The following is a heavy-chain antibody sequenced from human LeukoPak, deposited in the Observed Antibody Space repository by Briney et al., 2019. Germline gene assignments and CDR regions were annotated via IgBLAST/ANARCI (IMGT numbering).Heavy chain of an antibody. D-gene: IGHD6-19*01. J-gene: IGHJ4*02. CDR2: IIPMFGIA. CDR3: ARDRPYTGGWRGFDY. Sequence: ASVKVSCKASGGTFSRYAISWVRQAPGQGLEWMGGIIPMFGIANYAQKFQGRATITADESTSTAYMELSSLRSEDTAVYYCARDRPYTGGWRGFDYWGQGTLVTVSS. CDR1: GGTFSRYA. V-gene: IGHV1-69*13.